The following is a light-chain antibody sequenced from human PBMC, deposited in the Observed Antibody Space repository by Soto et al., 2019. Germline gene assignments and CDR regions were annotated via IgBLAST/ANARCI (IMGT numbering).Light chain of an antibody. CDR3: QQYASLPYT. CDR1: QSLSYW. CDR2: KAS. Sequence: DIQMTQSPSTLSASVGDTVTITCRASQSLSYWLAWNQQKPGQAPKLLIHKASTLESGVPSRFSGSGSGTELPLTISSLQPDDFATFYCQQYASLPYTFVQGNKLEIK. J-gene: IGKJ2*01. V-gene: IGKV1-5*03.